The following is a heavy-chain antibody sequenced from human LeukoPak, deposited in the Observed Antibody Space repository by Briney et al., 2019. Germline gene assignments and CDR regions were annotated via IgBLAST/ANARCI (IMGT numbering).Heavy chain of an antibody. CDR1: GGSISSYY. Sequence: SETLSLTCTVSGGSISSYYWSWIRQPPGKGLEWIGYIYYSGSTNYNPSLKSRVTISVDTSKNQFSLKLSSVTAADTAVYYCARHAVPWSGELLYEGYWFDPWGQGTLVTVSS. J-gene: IGHJ5*02. V-gene: IGHV4-59*08. CDR2: IYYSGST. CDR3: ARHAVPWSGELLYEGYWFDP. D-gene: IGHD3-10*01.